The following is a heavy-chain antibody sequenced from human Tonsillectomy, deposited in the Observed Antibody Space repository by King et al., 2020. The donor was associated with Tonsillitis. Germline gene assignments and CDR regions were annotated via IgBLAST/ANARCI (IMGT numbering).Heavy chain of an antibody. J-gene: IGHJ6*03. V-gene: IGHV4-34*01. CDR3: ARGDIVVEPAANGYYYYMDV. D-gene: IGHD2-2*01. CDR2: INHSGST. CDR1: GGSFSDYY. Sequence: HVQLQQWGAGLLKPSETLSLPCAAYGGSFSDYYWSWIRQPPGKGLEWIGEINHSGSTNYNPSLKSRVTVSVDTSKKQFSLKVSSVTAADTAVYYCARGDIVVEPAANGYYYYMDVWGKGTTVTVSS.